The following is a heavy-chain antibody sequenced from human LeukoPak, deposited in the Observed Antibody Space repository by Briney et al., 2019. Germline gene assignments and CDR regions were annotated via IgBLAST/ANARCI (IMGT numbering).Heavy chain of an antibody. J-gene: IGHJ3*02. Sequence: PSETLSLTCTVSGGSISSSSYYWGWIRQPPGKGLEWIGSIYYSGSTYYNPSLKSRVTISVDTSKNQFSLKLSSVTAADTAVYYCARMRDEDAFDISGQGTMVTASS. CDR2: IYYSGST. CDR1: GGSISSSSYY. CDR3: ARMRDEDAFDI. V-gene: IGHV4-39*01.